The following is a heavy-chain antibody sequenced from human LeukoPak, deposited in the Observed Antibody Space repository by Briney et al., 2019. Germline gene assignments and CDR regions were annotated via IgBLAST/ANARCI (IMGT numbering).Heavy chain of an antibody. CDR2: IHSGGYT. V-gene: IGHV4-4*09. D-gene: IGHD1-26*01. Sequence: PWETLSLTCTVSGGSLSGSYWSWIRQPPGQGLEWIAYIHSGGYTKYNPSLRSRVTISVDTSKNQFSLDVSSLSAADTARYYCTQRQGPMSGNYDYFDPWGQGILATVSS. J-gene: IGHJ5*02. CDR1: GGSLSGSY. CDR3: TQRQGPMSGNYDYFDP.